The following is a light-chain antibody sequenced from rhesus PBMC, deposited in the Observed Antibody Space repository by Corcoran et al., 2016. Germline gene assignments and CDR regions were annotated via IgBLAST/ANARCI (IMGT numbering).Light chain of an antibody. CDR2: SAY. CDR3: QQYNDVLHS. Sequence: EIVMTQSPATLSLSPGETATLSCRASESVGSYLAWYQQNTGQAPKLLVHSAYFRATGIPDRFSGSGSGTEFTLTISSLEPEDVGVYHCQQYNDVLHSFGQGTKVEIK. CDR1: ESVGSY. J-gene: IGKJ2*01. V-gene: IGKV3-40*03.